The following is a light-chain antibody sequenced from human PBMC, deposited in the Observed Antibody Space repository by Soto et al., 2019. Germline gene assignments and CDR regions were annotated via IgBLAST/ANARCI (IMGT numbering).Light chain of an antibody. V-gene: IGLV2-8*01. CDR3: RSYAGRSNV. CDR1: SSDVGGYNY. J-gene: IGLJ1*01. Sequence: QSVLTQPPSASGSPGQSVAISCTGTSSDVGGYNYVSWYQQHPGKAPKLMIYEVNKRPSGVPDRFSGSKSGNTASLTVSGLQAEDEDDYYCRSYAGRSNVFGTGTKVT. CDR2: EVN.